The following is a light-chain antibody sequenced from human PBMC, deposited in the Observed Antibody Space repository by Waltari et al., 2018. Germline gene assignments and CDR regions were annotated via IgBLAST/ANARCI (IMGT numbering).Light chain of an antibody. CDR3: SSYTSSSTSYV. J-gene: IGLJ1*01. CDR2: DVS. Sequence: QSALTQPASVSGSPGQSITISCTGTSSAVGGYNYVSWYQQHPGMAPKLMIFDVSNRPSGVSNRFSGSKSGNTASLTISGLQAEDEADYYCSSYTSSSTSYVFGTGTKVTVL. CDR1: SSAVGGYNY. V-gene: IGLV2-14*03.